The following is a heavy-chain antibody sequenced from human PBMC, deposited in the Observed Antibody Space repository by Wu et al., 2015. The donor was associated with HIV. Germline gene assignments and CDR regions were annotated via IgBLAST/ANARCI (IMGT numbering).Heavy chain of an antibody. J-gene: IGHJ6*02. Sequence: QVQLVQSGAEVKKPGSSVKVSCKASGGTFSSYAISWVRQAPGQGLEWMGGIIPIFGTANYAQKFQGRVTITTDESTSTAYMELSSLRSEDTAVYYCARGGYSSGHNYYYYGNGTSGAKGPRSPVSS. D-gene: IGHD6-19*01. CDR2: IIPIFGTA. CDR1: GGTFSSYA. V-gene: IGHV1-69*05. CDR3: ARGGYSSGHNYYYYGNGTS.